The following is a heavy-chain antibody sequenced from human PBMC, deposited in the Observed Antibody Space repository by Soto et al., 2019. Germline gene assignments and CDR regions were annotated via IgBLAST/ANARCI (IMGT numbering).Heavy chain of an antibody. Sequence: LRLSCAASGFTFSSYSINWVRQAPGKGLEWISYINSRSSVIRYADSVQGRFIISRDNAKNSLYLQMNSLKDEDSAVYYCVRDLNWGFDYWGLGALVTVSS. CDR1: GFTFSSYS. CDR3: VRDLNWGFDY. CDR2: INSRSSVI. J-gene: IGHJ4*02. V-gene: IGHV3-48*02. D-gene: IGHD7-27*01.